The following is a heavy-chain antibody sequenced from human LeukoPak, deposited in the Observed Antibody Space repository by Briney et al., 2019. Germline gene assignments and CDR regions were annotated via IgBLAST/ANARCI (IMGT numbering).Heavy chain of an antibody. CDR2: ISGSGGST. V-gene: IGHV3-23*01. D-gene: IGHD2-2*01. CDR3: AKDLMYHAAYGMDV. Sequence: GGSLRLSCAASGFTVSSNYVSWVRQAPGKGLEWVSAISGSGGSTYYADSVKGRFTISRDNSKNTLYLQMNSLRAEDTAVYYCAKDLMYHAAYGMDVWGQGTTVTVSS. J-gene: IGHJ6*02. CDR1: GFTVSSNY.